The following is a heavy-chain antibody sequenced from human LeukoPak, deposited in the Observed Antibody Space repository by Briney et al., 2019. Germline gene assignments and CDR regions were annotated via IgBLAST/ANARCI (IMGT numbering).Heavy chain of an antibody. Sequence: GRSLRLSCAAPGFTFSSYGMHWVRQAPGKGLEWVAVISYDGSNKYYADSVKGRFTISRDNSKNMLYLQMNSLRAEDTAVYYCAKVGLRFLEWFGFDPWGQGTLVTVSS. CDR3: AKVGLRFLEWFGFDP. CDR1: GFTFSSYG. V-gene: IGHV3-30*18. D-gene: IGHD3-3*01. CDR2: ISYDGSNK. J-gene: IGHJ5*02.